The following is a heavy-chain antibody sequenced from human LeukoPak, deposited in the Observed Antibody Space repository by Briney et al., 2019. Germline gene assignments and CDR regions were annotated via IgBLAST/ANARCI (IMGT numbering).Heavy chain of an antibody. Sequence: GASVKVSCKASGYTFTSYDINWVRQATGQGLEWMGWMNPNSGNTGYAQKFQGRVTMTRNTSISTAYMELSSLRSEDTAVYYCARGSSIAAADDSSFDYWGQGTLVTVSS. CDR2: MNPNSGNT. J-gene: IGHJ4*02. V-gene: IGHV1-8*01. CDR1: GYTFTSYD. D-gene: IGHD6-13*01. CDR3: ARGSSIAAADDSSFDY.